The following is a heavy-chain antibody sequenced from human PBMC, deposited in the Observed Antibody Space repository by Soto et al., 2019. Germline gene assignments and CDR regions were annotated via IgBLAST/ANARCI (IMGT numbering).Heavy chain of an antibody. CDR3: ARDSHSQQPNQRWWGGYMDV. V-gene: IGHV4-31*11. CDR2: IYFSGST. J-gene: IGHJ6*03. Sequence: QLQLQESGPGLVKPSQTLSLTCAVSGGSISNGGYYWSWIRQHPGKGLEWIGSIYFSGSTYYNPSLKSRVTISVATPKNQLSLKLSYVPAADTAVYYSARDSHSQQPNQRWWGGYMDVWGKGTTVTVSS. CDR1: GGSISNGGYY. D-gene: IGHD6-13*01.